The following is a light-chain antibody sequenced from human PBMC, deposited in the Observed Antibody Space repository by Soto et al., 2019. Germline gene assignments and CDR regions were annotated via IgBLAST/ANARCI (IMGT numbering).Light chain of an antibody. CDR3: QQYYSYPWT. CDR2: DAS. J-gene: IGKJ1*01. V-gene: IGKV1-33*01. CDR1: QDVSHF. Sequence: DIQMTQYQSSLSASIGDRVTITCEASQDVSHFLKWFQQRPGKAPKLLIYDASTLERGVPSRFSGRGSGSRFTFTITSLQPEDFATYYCQQYYSYPWTSGQGTKVDI.